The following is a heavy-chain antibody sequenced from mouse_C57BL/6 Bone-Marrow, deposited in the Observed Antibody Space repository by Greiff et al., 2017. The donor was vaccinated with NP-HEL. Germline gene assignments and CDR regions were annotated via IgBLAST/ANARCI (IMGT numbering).Heavy chain of an antibody. CDR2: IYPGDGDT. J-gene: IGHJ2*01. Sequence: VQLQQSGPELVKPGASVKISCKASGYAFSSSWMNWVKQRPGKGLEWIGRIYPGDGDTNYNGKFKGKATLTADKSSSTAYMQLSSLTSEDSAVYFCARQEVITTVVAPDYWGQGTTLTVSS. V-gene: IGHV1-82*01. CDR1: GYAFSSSW. CDR3: ARQEVITTVVAPDY. D-gene: IGHD1-1*01.